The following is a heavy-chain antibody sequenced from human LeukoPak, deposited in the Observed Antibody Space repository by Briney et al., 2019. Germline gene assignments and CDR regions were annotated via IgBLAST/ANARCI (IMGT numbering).Heavy chain of an antibody. J-gene: IGHJ4*02. D-gene: IGHD6-19*01. Sequence: SETLSLTCTVSGGSISSYYWSWTRQPPGKGLEWIGYIYTSGSTNYNPSLKSRVTISVDTSKNQFSLKLSSVTAADTAVYYCARLGGIAVADYRGQGTLVTVSS. CDR3: ARLGGIAVADY. V-gene: IGHV4-4*09. CDR1: GGSISSYY. CDR2: IYTSGST.